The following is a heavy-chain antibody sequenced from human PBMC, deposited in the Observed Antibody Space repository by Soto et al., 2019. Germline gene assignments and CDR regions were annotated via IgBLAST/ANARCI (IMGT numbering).Heavy chain of an antibody. J-gene: IGHJ4*02. D-gene: IGHD6-19*01. V-gene: IGHV4-31*03. CDR2: IYYSGST. Sequence: QVQLQESGPGLVKPSQTLSLTCTVSGGSISSGGYYWSWIRQHPGKGLEWIGYIYYSGSTYYNPSLMSRVTISVDTSKNQFSLKLSSVTAADTAVYYCARGDYSSGWYAFDYWGQGTLVTVSS. CDR3: ARGDYSSGWYAFDY. CDR1: GGSISSGGYY.